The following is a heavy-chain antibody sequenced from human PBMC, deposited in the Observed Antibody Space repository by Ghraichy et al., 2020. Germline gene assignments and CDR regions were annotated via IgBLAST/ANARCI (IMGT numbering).Heavy chain of an antibody. CDR1: GFAFSTYW. J-gene: IGHJ6*02. CDR3: ARNYYYAMDV. V-gene: IGHV3-7*01. Sequence: GGSLRLSCAASGFAFSTYWMTWVRQVPGQGPQWVANMKEDGRDMYYVGSVKGRFTISRDNAKNLLFLQMNSLRAEDTAIYYCARNYYYAMDVWGQGTTVTVSS. CDR2: MKEDGRDM.